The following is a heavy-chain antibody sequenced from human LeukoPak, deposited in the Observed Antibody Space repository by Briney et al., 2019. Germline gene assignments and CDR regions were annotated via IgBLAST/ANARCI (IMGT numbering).Heavy chain of an antibody. CDR1: GFIFSSYG. Sequence: GGSLRLSCAASGFIFSSYGMHWVRQAPGKGLEWVAFIRNDGSNKYYADSVKGRFTISRDNPKNTLYLQMNSLRAEDTAVYYCAKEGPAVAAAGTDYWGQGTLVTVSS. CDR2: IRNDGSNK. J-gene: IGHJ4*02. CDR3: AKEGPAVAAAGTDY. V-gene: IGHV3-30*02. D-gene: IGHD6-13*01.